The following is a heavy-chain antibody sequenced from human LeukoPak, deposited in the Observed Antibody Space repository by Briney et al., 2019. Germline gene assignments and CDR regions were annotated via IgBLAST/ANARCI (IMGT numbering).Heavy chain of an antibody. CDR1: GGSISSSSYY. J-gene: IGHJ3*02. CDR2: IYYSGST. D-gene: IGHD1-1*01. CDR3: ARSVQLERRVMLLRPRRDPAFDI. V-gene: IGHV4-39*01. Sequence: SETLSLTCTVSGGSISSSSYYWGWLRQPPGKGLEWIGSIYYSGSTYYHPSLKSRVTISVDTSKNQFSLKLSSVTAADTAVYYCARSVQLERRVMLLRPRRDPAFDIWGQGTMVTVSS.